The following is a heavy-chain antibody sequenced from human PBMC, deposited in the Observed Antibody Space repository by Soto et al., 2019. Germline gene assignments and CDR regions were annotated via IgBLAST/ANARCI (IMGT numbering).Heavy chain of an antibody. CDR1: GFTFSSYA. D-gene: IGHD5-12*01. CDR3: ASSGYDYGLDP. CDR2: ISYDGSNK. V-gene: IGHV3-30-3*01. J-gene: IGHJ5*02. Sequence: QVQLVESGGGVVQPGRSLRPSCAASGFTFSSYAMHWVRQAPGKGLEWVAVISYDGSNKYYADSVKGRFTISRDNSKNTLYLQMNSLRAEDTAVYYCASSGYDYGLDPWGQGTLVTVSS.